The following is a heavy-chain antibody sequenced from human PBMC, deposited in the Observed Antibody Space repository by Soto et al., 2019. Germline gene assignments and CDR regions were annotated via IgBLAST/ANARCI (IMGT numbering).Heavy chain of an antibody. D-gene: IGHD3-10*02. CDR2: MYYSGDT. J-gene: IGHJ3*02. V-gene: IGHV4-59*01. Sequence: QVQLHESGPVLVKPSETLSLPCSVAGGSMNSYYWSWLRQSPGKGLEWLGYMYYSGDTKYNPSLQIRVAISVDTNKNSFSLKLTCVFAADWDGYYCARNRNMFWENDAFDIWGQGKMAAV. CDR3: ARNRNMFWENDAFDI. CDR1: GGSMNSYY.